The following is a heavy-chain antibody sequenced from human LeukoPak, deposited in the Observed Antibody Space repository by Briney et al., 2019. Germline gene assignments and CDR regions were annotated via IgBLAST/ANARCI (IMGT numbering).Heavy chain of an antibody. D-gene: IGHD4-17*01. V-gene: IGHV3-66*01. CDR3: ARDATGPESY. CDR1: GFNVSTNY. Sequence: GGSLRLSCAASGFNVSTNYMSWPRQAPGKGLEWVSIIYGGGGTYYADSVKGRFTISRDNSKNTVFLQMNSLRAEDTAVYYCARDATGPESYWGQGTLVTVSS. J-gene: IGHJ4*02. CDR2: IYGGGGT.